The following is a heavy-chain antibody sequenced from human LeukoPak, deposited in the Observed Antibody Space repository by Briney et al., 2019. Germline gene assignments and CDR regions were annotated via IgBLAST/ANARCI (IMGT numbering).Heavy chain of an antibody. CDR1: GGSFSGYY. Sequence: KASETLSLTCAVYGGSFSGYYWSWIRQPPGKGLEWIGEINHSGSTNYNPSLKSRVTISVDTSKNQFSLKLSSVTAADTAVYYCARGPPRNIAAAGYNWFDPWGQGTLVTVSS. J-gene: IGHJ5*02. V-gene: IGHV4-34*01. CDR3: ARGPPRNIAAAGYNWFDP. D-gene: IGHD6-13*01. CDR2: INHSGST.